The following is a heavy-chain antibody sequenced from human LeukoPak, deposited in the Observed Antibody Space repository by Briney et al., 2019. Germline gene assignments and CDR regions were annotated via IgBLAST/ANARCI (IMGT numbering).Heavy chain of an antibody. Sequence: GASVTVSCKSSVGTFSSYAISWVRQAPGQGLEWMGRIIPILGIANYAQKFQGRVTITADKSTSTAYMELSSLRSEDTAVYYCASNILTGYSPLDYWGQGTLVTVSS. D-gene: IGHD3-9*01. CDR2: IIPILGIA. V-gene: IGHV1-69*04. CDR1: VGTFSSYA. CDR3: ASNILTGYSPLDY. J-gene: IGHJ4*02.